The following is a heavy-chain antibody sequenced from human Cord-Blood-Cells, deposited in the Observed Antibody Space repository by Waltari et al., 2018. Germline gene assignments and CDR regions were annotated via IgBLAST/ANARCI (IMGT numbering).Heavy chain of an antibody. J-gene: IGHJ4*02. D-gene: IGHD1-26*01. Sequence: EVQLVESGGGLVKPGGSLRLSCAASGFTFSNAWMSWVRQAPGKGLEWVGRIKSKTDGGTTDYAAPVKGRFTISRDDSKNTLYLQMNSLKTEDTAVYYYTRLYLVGASNDYWGQGTLVTVSS. CDR1: GFTFSNAW. CDR2: IKSKTDGGTT. V-gene: IGHV3-15*01. CDR3: TRLYLVGASNDY.